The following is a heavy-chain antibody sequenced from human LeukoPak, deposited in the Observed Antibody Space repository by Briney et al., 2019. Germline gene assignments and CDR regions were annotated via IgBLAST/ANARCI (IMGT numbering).Heavy chain of an antibody. CDR3: ARDKIVVVPAALSYYYYYYMDV. Sequence: SETLSLTCTVSGGSISSSSYYWSWIRQPPGKGLEWIGYIYYSGSTNYNPSLKSRVTISVDTSKNQFSLKLSSVTAADTAVYYCARDKIVVVPAALSYYYYYYMDVWGKGTTVTVSS. V-gene: IGHV4-61*01. CDR2: IYYSGST. D-gene: IGHD2-2*01. J-gene: IGHJ6*03. CDR1: GGSISSSSYY.